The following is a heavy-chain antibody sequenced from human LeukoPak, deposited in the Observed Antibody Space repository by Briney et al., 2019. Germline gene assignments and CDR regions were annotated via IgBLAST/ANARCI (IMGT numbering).Heavy chain of an antibody. Sequence: GGSLRLSCAASRFTLSSYGIHWVRQAPGKGLQWVAAISDDGGNKYYSDSMKGRFTISRDNSKNTLYLQMNSLRAEDTAVYYCAKGSGSYLSPLYYFDYWGQGTLVTVSS. CDR3: AKGSGSYLSPLYYFDY. CDR1: RFTLSSYG. V-gene: IGHV3-30*18. D-gene: IGHD1-26*01. J-gene: IGHJ4*02. CDR2: ISDDGGNK.